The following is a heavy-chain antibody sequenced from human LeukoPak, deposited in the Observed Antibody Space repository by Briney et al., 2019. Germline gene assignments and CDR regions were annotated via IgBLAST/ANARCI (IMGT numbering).Heavy chain of an antibody. V-gene: IGHV3-23*01. CDR1: GFTFSNYA. J-gene: IGHJ4*02. CDR2: IRGSDDNT. CDR3: AKVPYTSSNYYFDY. Sequence: GGSLRLSCAASGFTFSNYAMSWVRQAPGKGLEWVSVIRGSDDNTYSADSVKGRFTISRDNSRNTLSLQMNSLRAEDTAVYYSAKVPYTSSNYYFDYWGQGTLVTVSS. D-gene: IGHD5-18*01.